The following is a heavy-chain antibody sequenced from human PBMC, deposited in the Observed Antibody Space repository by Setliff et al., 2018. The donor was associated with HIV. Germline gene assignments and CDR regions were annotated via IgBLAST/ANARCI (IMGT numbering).Heavy chain of an antibody. Sequence: GGSLRLSCAASGFTFSSYEMNWVRQAPGKGLEWVSYISSSGSTIYYADSVKGRFTISRDNAKNSLYLQMNSLRVEDTAVYYCARERIAVAGTLYYYYGMDVWGQGTTVTV. D-gene: IGHD6-19*01. CDR2: ISSSGSTI. V-gene: IGHV3-48*03. J-gene: IGHJ6*02. CDR3: ARERIAVAGTLYYYYGMDV. CDR1: GFTFSSYE.